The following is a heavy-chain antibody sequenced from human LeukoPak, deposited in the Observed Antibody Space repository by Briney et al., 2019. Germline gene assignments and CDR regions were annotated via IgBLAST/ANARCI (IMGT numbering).Heavy chain of an antibody. V-gene: IGHV3-23*01. CDR1: GFTFSSYA. CDR3: AKDPSWNGQFGY. CDR2: ISGSGGST. D-gene: IGHD1-1*01. Sequence: GGSLRLSCAASGFTFSSYAITWVRQAPGKGLEWVSAISGSGGSTYYADSVKGRFTISRDNSKNTLYLQMNSLRAEDTAVYYCAKDPSWNGQFGYWGQGTLVTVSS. J-gene: IGHJ4*02.